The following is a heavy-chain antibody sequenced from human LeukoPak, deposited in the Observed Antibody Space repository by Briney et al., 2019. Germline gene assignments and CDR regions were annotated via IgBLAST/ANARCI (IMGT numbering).Heavy chain of an antibody. CDR3: ARRYCSGGSCYSSFDY. CDR2: IYYSGST. D-gene: IGHD2-15*01. Sequence: SDTLPLTCTLSGRHNSSYHVRWIRQPPGKGLEWIGYIYYSGSTNYNPSLKSRVTISIDTSKNQFSLKLSSVTAADTAVYYCARRYCSGGSCYSSFDYWGQGTLVTVS. V-gene: IGHV4-59*08. J-gene: IGHJ4*02. CDR1: GRHNSSYH.